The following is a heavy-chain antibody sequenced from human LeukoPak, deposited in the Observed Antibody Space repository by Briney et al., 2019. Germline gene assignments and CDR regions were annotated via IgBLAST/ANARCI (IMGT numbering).Heavy chain of an antibody. Sequence: PGGSLRLSCAASGFTFSSYAMSWVRQAPGKGLEWVLAISGSGGSTYYADSVKGRFTISRDNSKNTLYPQMNSLRAEDTAVYYCAKRSHDSSGYFDYWGQGTLVTVSS. CDR2: ISGSGGST. CDR1: GFTFSSYA. V-gene: IGHV3-23*01. J-gene: IGHJ4*02. D-gene: IGHD3-22*01. CDR3: AKRSHDSSGYFDY.